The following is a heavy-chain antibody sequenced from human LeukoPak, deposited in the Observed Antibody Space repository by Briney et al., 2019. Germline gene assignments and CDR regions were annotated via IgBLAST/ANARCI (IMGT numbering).Heavy chain of an antibody. CDR1: GFTVSSYG. J-gene: IGHJ4*02. V-gene: IGHV3-30*02. CDR2: IRYDGSNK. Sequence: GVSLRLSCAASGFTVSSYGMHWVRQAPGKGLEWVAFIRYDGSNKYYADSVKGRFTISRDNSKNTLYLQMNSLRAEDTAVYYCAKDIWAIAVAEPFDYWGQGTLVTVSS. CDR3: AKDIWAIAVAEPFDY. D-gene: IGHD6-19*01.